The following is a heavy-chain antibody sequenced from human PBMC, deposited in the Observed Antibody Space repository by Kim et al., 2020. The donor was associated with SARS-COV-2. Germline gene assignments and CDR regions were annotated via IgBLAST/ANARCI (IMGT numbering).Heavy chain of an antibody. J-gene: IGHJ5*02. CDR2: IYPSGRT. CDR3: AGGNYGDYGGWFDP. V-gene: IGHV4-61*09. CDR1: DGSISSGTYY. D-gene: IGHD4-17*01. Sequence: SETLSLICIVSDGSISSGTYYWRWIRQPAGKGLEWIGHIYPSGRTNYNPSLKSRVTISIDTSKNQFSLELSSLTAADTAVYFCAGGNYGDYGGWFDPWGQGTLVTVSS.